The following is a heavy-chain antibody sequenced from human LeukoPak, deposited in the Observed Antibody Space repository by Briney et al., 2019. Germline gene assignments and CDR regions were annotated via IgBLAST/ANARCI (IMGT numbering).Heavy chain of an antibody. CDR1: GFTFSSYS. CDR2: ISSSSSTI. Sequence: GGSLRLSCVVSGFTFSSYSMNWVRQAPGKGLEWVSYISSSSSTIYYADSVKGRFTISRDNAKNSLYLQMNSLRAEDTAVYYCARGFWSGSGYWGQGTLVTVSS. CDR3: ARGFWSGSGY. J-gene: IGHJ4*02. D-gene: IGHD3-3*01. V-gene: IGHV3-48*01.